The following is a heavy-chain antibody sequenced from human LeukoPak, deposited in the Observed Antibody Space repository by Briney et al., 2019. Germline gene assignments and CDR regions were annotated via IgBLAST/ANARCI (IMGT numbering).Heavy chain of an antibody. CDR2: ISSSSSYI. CDR1: GLHYSSYI. V-gene: IGHV3-21*01. J-gene: IGHJ5*02. Sequence: GGPLTLLCAPSGLHYSSYIMKWLRQPRGKALEGVSSISSSSSYIYYADSVKARFTISRDNAKNSLYLHMNSLRAEDTAVYYCERDRIVGAYNCFDPWGQGTLVTVSS. CDR3: ERDRIVGAYNCFDP. D-gene: IGHD1-26*01.